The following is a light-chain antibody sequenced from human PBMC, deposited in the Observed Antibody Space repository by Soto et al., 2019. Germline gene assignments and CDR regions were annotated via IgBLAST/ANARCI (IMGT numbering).Light chain of an antibody. V-gene: IGKV1-5*01. Sequence: DIQMTPSPSTLSASVGDRVTITCRASQSISSWLAWYQQKPGKAPKLLIYDASSLESGVPSRFSGSGSGTEFILTISSLQPDDVGTYYCQQYNTHSGTFGQGTKVDIK. CDR2: DAS. J-gene: IGKJ1*01. CDR3: QQYNTHSGT. CDR1: QSISSW.